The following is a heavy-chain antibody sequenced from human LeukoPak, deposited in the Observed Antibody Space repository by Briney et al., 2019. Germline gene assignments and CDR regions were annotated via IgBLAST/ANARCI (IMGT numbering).Heavy chain of an antibody. CDR1: GGSISSGGYY. D-gene: IGHD4-23*01. V-gene: IGHV4-31*02. CDR3: ARDFYRGNPGYYFDN. Sequence: PSETLSLTCIVSGGSISSGGYYWSWLRQHPGKGVEWIGCTSYSGGTYYNPSLKSRVTISVDTSKNQFSLKLSSVPTAVSAVYYCARDFYRGNPGYYFDNWGQGTLVTVSP. CDR2: TSYSGGT. J-gene: IGHJ4*02.